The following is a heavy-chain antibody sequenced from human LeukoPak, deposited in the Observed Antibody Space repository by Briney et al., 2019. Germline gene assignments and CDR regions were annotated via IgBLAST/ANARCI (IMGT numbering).Heavy chain of an antibody. J-gene: IGHJ4*02. CDR3: ARSGSYEKPGDY. V-gene: IGHV4-59*12. CDR2: IYDSGST. CDR1: GGSISSYY. Sequence: SETLSLTCTVSGGSISSYYWSWIRQPPGQALEWIGYIYDSGSTYYNPSLKSRVTISVDRSKNQLSLNVNSVTAADTAVYYCARSGSYEKPGDYWGQGTLVTVSS. D-gene: IGHD1-26*01.